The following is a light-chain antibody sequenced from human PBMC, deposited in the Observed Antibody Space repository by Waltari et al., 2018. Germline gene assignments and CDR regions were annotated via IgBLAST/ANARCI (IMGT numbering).Light chain of an antibody. V-gene: IGLV2-18*02. Sequence: QSALTPPPSVSGSPGQSVTISCSGTCSDVGCENRVSWYQQPPGTAPKLTIYDLRNRPSGVVHRFSGSRSGNTASLTISGLQAEDEADYYCSSYTANTRFFGGRTKLTVL. CDR2: DLR. CDR1: CSDVGCENR. J-gene: IGLJ2*01. CDR3: SSYTANTRF.